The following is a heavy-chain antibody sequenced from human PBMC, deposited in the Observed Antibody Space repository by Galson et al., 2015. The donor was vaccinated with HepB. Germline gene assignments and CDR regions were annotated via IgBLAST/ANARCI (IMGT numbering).Heavy chain of an antibody. Sequence: QSGAAVTKPGESLRISCKGVGYSFTNYWIGWVRQMPGKGLEWMGIFSPGDSASRYSPSFPGPVTISADRSTTTAFLQLSRLRASDTAIYYCARRRWFCSGGSCPEGYYFDYWGQGTLLTVSS. CDR2: FSPGDSAS. V-gene: IGHV5-51*01. D-gene: IGHD2-15*01. CDR1: GYSFTNYW. J-gene: IGHJ4*02. CDR3: ARRRWFCSGGSCPEGYYFDY.